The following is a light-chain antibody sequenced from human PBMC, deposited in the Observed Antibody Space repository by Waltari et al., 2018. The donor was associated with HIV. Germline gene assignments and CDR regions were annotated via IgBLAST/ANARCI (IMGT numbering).Light chain of an antibody. CDR1: QLGDKY. V-gene: IGLV3-1*01. CDR3: QTWDSSHVV. Sequence: SYELTQPPSVSVFPGQTASITCSGYQLGDKYASWYQQKPGQSPVLVIYQDNNRPSGIPERFSGSNSGNTATLTISGTQAMDEADYYCQTWDSSHVVFGGGTKLTVL. CDR2: QDN. J-gene: IGLJ2*01.